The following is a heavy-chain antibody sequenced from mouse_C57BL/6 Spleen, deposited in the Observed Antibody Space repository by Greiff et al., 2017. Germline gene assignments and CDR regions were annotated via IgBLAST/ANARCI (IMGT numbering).Heavy chain of an antibody. V-gene: IGHV5-17*01. D-gene: IGHD1-1*01. CDR3: ARNYGSSRAGFAY. J-gene: IGHJ3*01. Sequence: EVQRVESGGGLVKPGGSLKLSCAASGFPFSDSGMNWVRQAPEKGLEWVAYISSGSSTIYYADTVKGRFPISRDNAKNTLLLQMTSLRSEATAMYYCARNYGSSRAGFAYWGQGTLVTVSA. CDR2: ISSGSSTI. CDR1: GFPFSDSG.